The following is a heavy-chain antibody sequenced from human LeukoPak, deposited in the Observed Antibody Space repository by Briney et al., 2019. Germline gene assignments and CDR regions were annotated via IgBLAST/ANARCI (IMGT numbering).Heavy chain of an antibody. D-gene: IGHD3-10*01. CDR3: ARAGRDMVRGVKKNNWFDP. CDR2: INPSGGST. Sequence: ASVKVSCKASGGTFSSYAISWVRQAPGQGLEWMGIINPSGGSTSYAQKFQGRVTMTRDTSTSTVYMELSSLRSEDTAVYYCARAGRDMVRGVKKNNWFDPWGQGTLVTVSS. V-gene: IGHV1-46*01. J-gene: IGHJ5*02. CDR1: GGTFSSYA.